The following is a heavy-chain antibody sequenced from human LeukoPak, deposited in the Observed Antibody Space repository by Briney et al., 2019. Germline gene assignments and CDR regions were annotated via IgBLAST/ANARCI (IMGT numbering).Heavy chain of an antibody. Sequence: SETLSLTCAVDGGSFSDYYWSWIRQPPGKGLEWIGEINHSGSTNYNPSLKSRVTISVDTSKNQFSLKLSSVTAADTAVYYCARGSGITMIVVVKHFDYWGQGTLVTVSS. V-gene: IGHV4-34*01. CDR2: INHSGST. D-gene: IGHD3-22*01. J-gene: IGHJ4*02. CDR1: GGSFSDYY. CDR3: ARGSGITMIVVVKHFDY.